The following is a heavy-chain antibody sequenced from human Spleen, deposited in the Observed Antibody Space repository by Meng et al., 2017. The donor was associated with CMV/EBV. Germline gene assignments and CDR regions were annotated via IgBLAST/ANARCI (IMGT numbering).Heavy chain of an antibody. Sequence: SLPCTVSGGSITTDYWSWIRQPPGKGLEWIGYIYYRGSTNYHPSLKSRLTISVDTSKNQFSLKLSSVTAADTAVYYCARVSQNWFDPWGQGTLVTVSS. CDR1: GGSITTDY. CDR3: ARVSQNWFDP. V-gene: IGHV4-59*01. CDR2: IYYRGST. J-gene: IGHJ5*02.